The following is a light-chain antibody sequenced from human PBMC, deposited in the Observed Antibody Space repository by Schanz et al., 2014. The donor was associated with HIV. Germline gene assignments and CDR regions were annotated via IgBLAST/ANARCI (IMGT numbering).Light chain of an antibody. V-gene: IGKV3-11*01. CDR1: QSVSSF. CDR2: DAS. Sequence: IVLTQSPATLSLSPGERATLSCRASQSVSSFLAWYQQKPGQAPRLLIYDASNRATGIPARFSGSGSGTDFTLTISSLEPEDFATYYCQQYNSYSPTFGQGTKVEIK. J-gene: IGKJ1*01. CDR3: QQYNSYSPT.